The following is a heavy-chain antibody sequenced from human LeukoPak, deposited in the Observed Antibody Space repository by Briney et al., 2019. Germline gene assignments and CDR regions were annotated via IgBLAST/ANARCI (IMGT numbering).Heavy chain of an antibody. CDR1: GGPFSDYY. CDR2: INHSGST. V-gene: IGHV4-34*01. J-gene: IGHJ3*02. Sequence: PSETLSLTCAVYGGPFSDYYWSWIRQPSGKGLEWIGKINHSGSTNYSPSLKSRVTISVDTSKNQFSLKLSSVTAADTAVYYCARGQGGIWGQGTMVTVSS. CDR3: ARGQGGI.